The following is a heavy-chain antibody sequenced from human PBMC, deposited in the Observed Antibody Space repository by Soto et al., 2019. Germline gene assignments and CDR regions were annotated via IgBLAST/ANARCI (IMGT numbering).Heavy chain of an antibody. V-gene: IGHV1-69*01. Sequence: QVQLVQSGAEVKKPGSSVKVSCKASGGTFSSYAISWVRQAPGQGLEWMGGIIPISGTANYAQKFQGRVTITADESTSTAYMELSSLRSEDTAVYYCARSQGSSTSLEIYYSYYYGMDVWGQGNTVTVSS. J-gene: IGHJ6*02. CDR1: GGTFSSYA. CDR3: ARSQGSSTSLEIYYSYYYGMDV. D-gene: IGHD2-2*01. CDR2: IIPISGTA.